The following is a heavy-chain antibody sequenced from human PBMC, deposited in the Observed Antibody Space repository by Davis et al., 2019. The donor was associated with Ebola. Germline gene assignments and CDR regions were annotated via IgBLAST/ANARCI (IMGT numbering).Heavy chain of an antibody. CDR2: ISAYNGNT. Sequence: ASVKVSCKASGYTFTSYGISWVRQAPGQGLEWMGWISAYNGNTNYAQKLQGRVTMTTDTSTSTAYMELRSLRSDVTAVYYCARDRGMITFGGTLDYWGQGTLVTVSS. CDR1: GYTFTSYG. CDR3: ARDRGMITFGGTLDY. J-gene: IGHJ4*02. V-gene: IGHV1-18*01. D-gene: IGHD3-16*01.